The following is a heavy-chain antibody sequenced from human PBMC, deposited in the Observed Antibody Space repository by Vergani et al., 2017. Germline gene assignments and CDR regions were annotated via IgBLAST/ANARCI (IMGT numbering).Heavy chain of an antibody. CDR1: GFTFSNAW. D-gene: IGHD6-13*01. Sequence: EVQLVESGGGLVKPGGSLRLSCAASGFTFSNAWMSWVRQAPGKGLEWVGRINSDGSSTNYADSVKGRITISRDNAKNTLYLRMNSLRAEDTAVYYCAKDYDIAAAGTLDYWGQGTLVTVSS. J-gene: IGHJ4*02. CDR3: AKDYDIAAAGTLDY. CDR2: INSDGSST. V-gene: IGHV3-74*01.